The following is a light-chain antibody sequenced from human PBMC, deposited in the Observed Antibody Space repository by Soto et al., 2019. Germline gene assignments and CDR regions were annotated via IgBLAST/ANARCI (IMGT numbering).Light chain of an antibody. CDR1: QSVSSSS. J-gene: IGKJ1*01. V-gene: IGKV3-20*01. CDR3: QQYSSSLWT. Sequence: EIVLTQSPGTLSLSPGKRATLSCRASQSVSSSSLAWYQQKPGQAPRLLIYGASRRATGIPDRFGGSGSGTDFTLTISRLEPEDVAVYYCQQYSSSLWTFGQGTKVEIK. CDR2: GAS.